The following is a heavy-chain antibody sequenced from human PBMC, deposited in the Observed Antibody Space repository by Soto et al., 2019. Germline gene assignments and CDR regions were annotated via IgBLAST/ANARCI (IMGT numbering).Heavy chain of an antibody. CDR2: IYPGDPDT. V-gene: IGHV5-51*01. CDR3: ARQQNDFWSGYYSPSDV. D-gene: IGHD3-3*01. J-gene: IGHJ6*02. Sequence: PGESLKISCKGSGYSFTSYWIGWVRQMPGKGLEWMGIIYPGDPDTRYSPSFQGQVTISADKSISTAYLQWSSLKASDTAMYYCARQQNDFWSGYYSPSDVWGQGTTVTVSS. CDR1: GYSFTSYW.